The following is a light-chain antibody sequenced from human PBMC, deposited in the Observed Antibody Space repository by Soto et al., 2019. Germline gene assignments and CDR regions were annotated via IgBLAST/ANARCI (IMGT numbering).Light chain of an antibody. CDR1: SSNIGSNT. Sequence: QSVLTQPPSASGTPGQRVTISCSGSSSNIGSNTVNWYQQLPGTAPKLLIYSNNQRPSGVPDRISGSTSGTSASLAISQVRTEVEAHYYCAAWDASLNGRVFGGGTKLTAL. CDR2: SNN. J-gene: IGLJ3*02. V-gene: IGLV1-44*01. CDR3: AAWDASLNGRV.